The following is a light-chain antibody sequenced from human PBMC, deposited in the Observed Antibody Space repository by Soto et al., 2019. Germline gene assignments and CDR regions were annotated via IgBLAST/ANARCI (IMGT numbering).Light chain of an antibody. CDR1: ISDVGGYNF. V-gene: IGLV2-14*03. CDR2: DVN. CDR3: GSYTSTSNVV. J-gene: IGLJ2*01. Sequence: QSALTQPVSVSGSPGQSITISCTGTISDVGGYNFVSWYQQHPGNAPKLIIYDVNDRPSGVSSRFSGSKSGNTASLTISGLQAEDEADYHCGSYTSTSNVVFGGGTKLTVL.